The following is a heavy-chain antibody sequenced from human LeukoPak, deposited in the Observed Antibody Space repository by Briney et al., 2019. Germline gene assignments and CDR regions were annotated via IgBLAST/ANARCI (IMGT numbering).Heavy chain of an antibody. D-gene: IGHD3-22*01. CDR2: ISGYNGKT. CDR1: GYTFTSYG. J-gene: IGHJ4*02. Sequence: ASVKVSCKASGYTFTSYGIISVRQAPGQGPQWMGWISGYNGKTDYAQNLQGRVTMTTDTSTGTAYMELRNLTSDDTAIYYCVRKSYNNTSGYYEPFDYWGQGTLVAVSS. CDR3: VRKSYNNTSGYYEPFDY. V-gene: IGHV1-18*01.